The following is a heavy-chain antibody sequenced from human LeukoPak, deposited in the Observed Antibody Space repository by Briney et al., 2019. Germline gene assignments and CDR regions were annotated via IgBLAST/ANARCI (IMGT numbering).Heavy chain of an antibody. Sequence: PSETLSLTCTVSGGFISSSSYYWGWIPQPPGKGLEWIGSIYYSGSTNYNPSLKSRVTISVDTSKNQFSLKLSSVTAADTAVYYCARGLRSPPFGRVMVRGVIITPVWFDPWGQGTLVTVSS. CDR2: IYYSGST. CDR3: ARGLRSPPFGRVMVRGVIITPVWFDP. J-gene: IGHJ5*02. CDR1: GGFISSSSYY. V-gene: IGHV4-39*07. D-gene: IGHD3-10*01.